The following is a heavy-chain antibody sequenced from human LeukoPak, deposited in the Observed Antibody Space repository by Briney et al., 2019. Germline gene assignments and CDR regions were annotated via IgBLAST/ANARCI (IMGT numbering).Heavy chain of an antibody. CDR3: ARDGPSDAFDI. Sequence: SQTLPLTCTVSGGSISSGSYYWSWIRQPAGKGLEWIGRIYTSGSTNYNPSLKSRVTISVDTSKNQFSLKLSSVTAADTAVYYCARDGPSDAFDIWGQGTMVTVSS. V-gene: IGHV4-61*02. J-gene: IGHJ3*02. CDR1: GGSISSGSYY. D-gene: IGHD3/OR15-3a*01. CDR2: IYTSGST.